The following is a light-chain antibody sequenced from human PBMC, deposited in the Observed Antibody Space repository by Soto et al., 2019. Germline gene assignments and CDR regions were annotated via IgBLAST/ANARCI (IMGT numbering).Light chain of an antibody. Sequence: QSVLTQPASVSGSPGQSITISCTGTSIDVGGYKYVSWYQQYPGQAPKLIIYDVDIRPSGVSSRFSGSKSGNTASLTISGLQAEDEADYYCNSYRSTSTRYVFGTGTKLTVL. J-gene: IGLJ1*01. V-gene: IGLV2-14*03. CDR2: DVD. CDR3: NSYRSTSTRYV. CDR1: SIDVGGYKY.